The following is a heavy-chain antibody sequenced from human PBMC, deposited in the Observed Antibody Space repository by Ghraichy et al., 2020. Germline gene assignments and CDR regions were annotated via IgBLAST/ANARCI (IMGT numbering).Heavy chain of an antibody. CDR3: ARDVAPAGDFDY. V-gene: IGHV3-66*02. CDR1: GFTVSINY. CDR2: IYSGGST. Sequence: LSVTCAASGFTVSINYMSWVRQAPGKGLEWVSVIYSGGSTYYADSVKGRFTISRDNSKNTLDLHMNSLRAEDTAVYYCARDVAPAGDFDYWGQGTLVTVSS. J-gene: IGHJ4*02. D-gene: IGHD6-13*01.